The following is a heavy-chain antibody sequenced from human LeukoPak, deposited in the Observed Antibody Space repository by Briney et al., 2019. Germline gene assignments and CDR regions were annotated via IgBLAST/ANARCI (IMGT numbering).Heavy chain of an antibody. Sequence: ASVKVSCKASGYTFTKYGISWVRQAPGQGLEWMGWISAYNGNTNYAQKFQGRVTITADKSTSTAYMEPSSLRSEDTAVYYCARESYDIPYYYYGMDVWGQGTTVTVSS. D-gene: IGHD5-18*01. V-gene: IGHV1-18*01. J-gene: IGHJ6*02. CDR1: GYTFTKYG. CDR3: ARESYDIPYYYYGMDV. CDR2: ISAYNGNT.